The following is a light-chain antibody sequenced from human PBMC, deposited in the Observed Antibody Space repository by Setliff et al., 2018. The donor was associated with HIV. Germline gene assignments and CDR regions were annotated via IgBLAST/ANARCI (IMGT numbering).Light chain of an antibody. Sequence: QSALTQPASVSGSPGQSITISCTGTSSDVGGYNYVSWYQQHPGKAPKLMIYEVSKRPSGVPDRFSGSKSGNTASLTVSGLQAEDEADYYCSSYAGSNSYVFGTGTKSPS. CDR3: SSYAGSNSYV. V-gene: IGLV2-8*01. J-gene: IGLJ1*01. CDR1: SSDVGGYNY. CDR2: EVS.